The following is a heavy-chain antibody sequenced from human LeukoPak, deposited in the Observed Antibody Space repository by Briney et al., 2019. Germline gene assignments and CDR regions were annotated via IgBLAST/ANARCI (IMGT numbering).Heavy chain of an antibody. D-gene: IGHD3-22*01. CDR2: INPNSGGT. V-gene: IGHV1-2*02. J-gene: IGHJ5*02. CDR1: GYTFTGYY. Sequence: ASVKVSCKASGYTFTGYYMHWVRQAPGQGLEWMGWINPNSGGTNYAQKFQGRVTMTRDTSISTAYMELSRLRSDDTAVYYCASQYYYDSSGYYPWIWFDPWGQGTLVTVSS. CDR3: ASQYYYDSSGYYPWIWFDP.